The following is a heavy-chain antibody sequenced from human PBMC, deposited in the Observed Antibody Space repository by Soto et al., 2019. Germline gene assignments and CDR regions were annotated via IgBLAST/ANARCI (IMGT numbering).Heavy chain of an antibody. Sequence: QVQLVESGGSVVQPGRSLRLSCAASGFTFSSYGMHWVRQAPGKGLEWVAVISYDGSNKYYADSVKGRFTISRDNSKNTLYLQMNSLRAEDTAVYYCAISARIAAAGTIDYWGQGTLVTVSS. CDR2: ISYDGSNK. CDR1: GFTFSSYG. D-gene: IGHD6-13*01. V-gene: IGHV3-30*03. CDR3: AISARIAAAGTIDY. J-gene: IGHJ4*02.